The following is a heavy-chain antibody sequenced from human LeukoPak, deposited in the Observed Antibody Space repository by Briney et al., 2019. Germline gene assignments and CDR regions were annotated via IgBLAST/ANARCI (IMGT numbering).Heavy chain of an antibody. V-gene: IGHV3-7*03. CDR2: IKQDGSEK. Sequence: GGSLRLSCAASGFTFSRSWMSWVRQVPGKGLEWVANIKQDGSEKYYVDSVKGRFTISRDNTQNSLYLQMNSLRAEDTAVYYCARDLSTTVPTYWGQGTLVTVSS. CDR3: ARDLSTTVPTY. J-gene: IGHJ4*02. CDR1: GFTFSRSW. D-gene: IGHD4-11*01.